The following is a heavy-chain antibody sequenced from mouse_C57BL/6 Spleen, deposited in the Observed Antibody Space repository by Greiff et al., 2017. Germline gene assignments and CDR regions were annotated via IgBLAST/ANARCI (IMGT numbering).Heavy chain of an antibody. V-gene: IGHV3-6*01. CDR3: ARDYGSSLWYFDV. D-gene: IGHD1-1*01. CDR1: GYSITSGYY. Sequence: EVKLVESGPGLVKPSQSLSLTCSVTGYSITSGYYWNWIRQFPGNKLEWMGYISYDGSNNYNPSLKNRISITRDTSKNQFFLKLNSVTTEDTATYYCARDYGSSLWYFDVWGTGTTVTVSS. J-gene: IGHJ1*03. CDR2: ISYDGSN.